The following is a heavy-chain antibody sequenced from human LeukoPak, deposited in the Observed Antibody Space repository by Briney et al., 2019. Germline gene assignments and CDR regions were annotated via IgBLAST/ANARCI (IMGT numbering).Heavy chain of an antibody. Sequence: SETLSLTCTVSGGSISSGSYYWSWIRQPAGKGLEWIGRIYASGSTYYNPSLKSRVTISVDTSKNQFSLKLSSVTAADTAMFYCARHDYSNSWFDPWGQGTLVTVSS. J-gene: IGHJ5*02. D-gene: IGHD4-11*01. CDR1: GGSISSGSYY. CDR2: IYASGST. V-gene: IGHV4-61*02. CDR3: ARHDYSNSWFDP.